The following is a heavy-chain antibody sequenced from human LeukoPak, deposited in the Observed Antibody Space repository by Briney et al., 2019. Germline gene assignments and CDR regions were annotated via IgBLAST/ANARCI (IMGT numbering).Heavy chain of an antibody. CDR3: ARGSGSYYWLDY. CDR2: IYSGGST. CDR1: GFTVSTNY. D-gene: IGHD1-26*01. V-gene: IGHV3-66*01. J-gene: IGHJ4*02. Sequence: GGSLRLSCAASGFTVSTNYMSWVRQAPGKGLEWVSVIYSGGSTYYADSVKGRFTISRDISKNTLYLQMSSLRAEDTAVYYCARGSGSYYWLDYWGQGTLVTVSS.